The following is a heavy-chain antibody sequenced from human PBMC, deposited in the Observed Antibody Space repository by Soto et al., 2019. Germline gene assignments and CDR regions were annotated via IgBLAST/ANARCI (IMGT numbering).Heavy chain of an antibody. D-gene: IGHD3-9*01. Sequence: QVQLVESGGGVVQPGRSLRLSCAASGFTFSSYGMHWVRQAPGKGLEWVAVIWYDGSNKYYADSVKGRFTISRDNSKNTLYLQMNSLRAEDTAVYYCARDRETDILTGLDYWGQGNLVTVSS. CDR2: IWYDGSNK. V-gene: IGHV3-33*01. J-gene: IGHJ4*02. CDR3: ARDRETDILTGLDY. CDR1: GFTFSSYG.